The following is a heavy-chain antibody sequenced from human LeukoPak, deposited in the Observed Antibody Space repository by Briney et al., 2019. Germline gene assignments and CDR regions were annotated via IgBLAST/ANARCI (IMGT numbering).Heavy chain of an antibody. CDR2: IIPILGIA. CDR3: ARDYDFSAGY. D-gene: IGHD3-3*01. CDR1: GGTFSSYA. V-gene: IGHV1-69*04. J-gene: IGHJ4*02. Sequence: SVKVSCKASGGTFSSYAISWVRQAPGQGLEWMGRIIPILGIANYAQKLQGRVTMTTDTSTSTAYMELRSLRSDDTAVYYCARDYDFSAGYWGQGTLVTVSS.